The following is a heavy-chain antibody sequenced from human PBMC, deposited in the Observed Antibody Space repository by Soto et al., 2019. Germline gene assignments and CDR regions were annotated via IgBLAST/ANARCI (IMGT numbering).Heavy chain of an antibody. J-gene: IGHJ5*02. CDR3: ARSIPAAPNWIDP. CDR1: GGAISSGTW. CDR2: IDHRGSP. Sequence: QVQLQESGPGLVKPSGTLSLTCAVSGGAISSGTWWSWVRQSPGRGLEWIGEIDHRGSPNYNPSLMIRVTMSADKSEKRFSLSLSSVTAADSDLYSCARSIPAAPNWIDPWGQGTLVTVYS. V-gene: IGHV4-4*02. D-gene: IGHD2-2*01.